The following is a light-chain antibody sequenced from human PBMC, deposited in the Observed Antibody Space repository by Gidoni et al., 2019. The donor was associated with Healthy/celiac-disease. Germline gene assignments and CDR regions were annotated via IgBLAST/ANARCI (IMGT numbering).Light chain of an antibody. Sequence: EIVLTQSPATLSLSPGESATLSCRASQSVSSYLAWYQQKPGQAPRLLIYVASNRSTGIPARFSGSGSGTDFTLTSSSLEPEDFAVYYCQQRSNWPITFGQGTRLEIK. CDR1: QSVSSY. V-gene: IGKV3-11*01. J-gene: IGKJ5*01. CDR3: QQRSNWPIT. CDR2: VAS.